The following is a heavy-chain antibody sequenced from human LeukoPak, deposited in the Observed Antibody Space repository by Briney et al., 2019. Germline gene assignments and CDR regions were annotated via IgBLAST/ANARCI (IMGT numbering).Heavy chain of an antibody. CDR1: GGSVSRSPYY. V-gene: IGHV4-39*07. D-gene: IGHD3-10*01. CDR2: IYYSGST. Sequence: PSETLSLTCTVSGGSVSRSPYYWGWIRQPPGKGLEWIGNIYYSGSTYYNPSLKSRVTISVDTSKNQFSLKLSSVTAADTAVYYCARGRDGSGSYNWFDPWGQGTLVAVSS. CDR3: ARGRDGSGSYNWFDP. J-gene: IGHJ5*02.